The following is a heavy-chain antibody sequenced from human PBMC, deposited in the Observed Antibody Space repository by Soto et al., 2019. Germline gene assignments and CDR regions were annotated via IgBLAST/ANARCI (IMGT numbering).Heavy chain of an antibody. CDR3: ASREEARPF. Sequence: QVQLQESGPGLVSPLGTLSLTCAVSGGSINTDSWWTWVRQPPGKGLEWIGEIHRSRGTNYNSSLKSRVTTSIDRSTNHFSLRLYSVTAADTAVYYCASREEARPFWGQGTLVTVSS. CDR1: GGSINTDSW. D-gene: IGHD6-6*01. CDR2: IHRSRGT. J-gene: IGHJ4*02. V-gene: IGHV4-4*02.